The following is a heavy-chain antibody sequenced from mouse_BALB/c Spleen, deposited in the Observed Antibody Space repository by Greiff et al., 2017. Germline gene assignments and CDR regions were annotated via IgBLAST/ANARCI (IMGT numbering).Heavy chain of an antibody. CDR2: INPYNDGT. V-gene: IGHV1-14*01. CDR1: GYTFTSYV. CDR3: ERSTMITPFAY. J-gene: IGHJ3*01. Sequence: VQLQQSGPELVKPGASVKMSCKASGYTFTSYVMHWVKQKPGQGLEWIGYINPYNDGTKYNEKFKGKATLTSDKSSSTAYMELSSLTSEDSAVYYCERSTMITPFAYWGQGTLVTVSA. D-gene: IGHD2-4*01.